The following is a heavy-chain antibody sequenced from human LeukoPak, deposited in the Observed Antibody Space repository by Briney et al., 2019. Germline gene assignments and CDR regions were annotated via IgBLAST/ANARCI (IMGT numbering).Heavy chain of an antibody. V-gene: IGHV3-30*02. CDR3: ARGSSLTHMIVVSDDAFDI. D-gene: IGHD3-22*01. Sequence: PGGSLRLSCAASGFTFSNYGIHWVRQAPGKGLEWVTFMQYDGSDKFYADSVKGRFTISRDNAKNSLYLQMNSLRAEDTAVYYCARGSSLTHMIVVSDDAFDIWGQGTMVTVSS. CDR1: GFTFSNYG. J-gene: IGHJ3*02. CDR2: MQYDGSDK.